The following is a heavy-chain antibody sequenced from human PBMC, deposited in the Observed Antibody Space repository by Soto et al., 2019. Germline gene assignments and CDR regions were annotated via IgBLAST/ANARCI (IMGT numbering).Heavy chain of an antibody. CDR2: ISGSGGST. D-gene: IGHD2-15*01. CDR3: AKDLVGSNADYFDY. Sequence: EVQLLESGAGLVQPGGSLRLSCAASGFTFSSYAMSWVRQAPGKGMEWVAAISGSGGSTYYADSVKGRFTISRDNSKNTLYLQMNSLRAEDAAVYYCAKDLVGSNADYFDYWGQGTLVTVSS. V-gene: IGHV3-23*01. J-gene: IGHJ4*02. CDR1: GFTFSSYA.